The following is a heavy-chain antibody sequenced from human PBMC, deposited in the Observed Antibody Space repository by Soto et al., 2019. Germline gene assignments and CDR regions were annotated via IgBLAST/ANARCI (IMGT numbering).Heavy chain of an antibody. V-gene: IGHV3-23*01. CDR3: AKASTWYPYFDY. D-gene: IGHD6-13*01. CDR1: GFTFSSYA. Sequence: EVQLLESGGGLVQPGGSLRLSCAASGFTFSSYAMNWVRQAPGKGLEWVSAISSSGGSTYYADSVKGRFTISRDNSKNKLYLQMNTLTAEDTAVYYCAKASTWYPYFDYWGQGTLVTVSS. CDR2: ISSSGGST. J-gene: IGHJ4*02.